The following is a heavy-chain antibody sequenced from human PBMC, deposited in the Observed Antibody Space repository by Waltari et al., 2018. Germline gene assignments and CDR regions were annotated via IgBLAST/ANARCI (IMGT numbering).Heavy chain of an antibody. Sequence: QVQLQQSGPGLVKPSETLSLTCTVSGYSISNVYYWGWIRQPPGKGLEWIGSIHHSGSAYYNPSLNSRVTISLETSKNQFSLKLTSVAATDTASYYCARQPIEGNLPDWFDPWGQGTLVTVSS. J-gene: IGHJ5*02. V-gene: IGHV4-38-2*02. D-gene: IGHD1-1*01. CDR1: GYSISNVYY. CDR2: IHHSGSA. CDR3: ARQPIEGNLPDWFDP.